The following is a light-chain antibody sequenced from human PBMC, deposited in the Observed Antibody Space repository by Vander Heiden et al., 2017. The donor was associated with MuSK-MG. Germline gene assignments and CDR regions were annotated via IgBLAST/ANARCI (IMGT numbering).Light chain of an antibody. CDR1: CLGGYY. Sequence: SSELTQDPAVSLPLGQTVGIACQGDCLGGYYASWYQQNPGQAPVLVIYGKNNRPSGIPDRFSGSTSGITASLTITGAQAEDEADYYCSSRDSSGSHLVFGGGTKLTVL. CDR3: SSRDSSGSHLV. V-gene: IGLV3-19*01. J-gene: IGLJ3*02. CDR2: GKN.